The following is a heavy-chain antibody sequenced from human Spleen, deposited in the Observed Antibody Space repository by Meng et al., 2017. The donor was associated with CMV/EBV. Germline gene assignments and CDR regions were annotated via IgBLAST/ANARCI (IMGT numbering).Heavy chain of an antibody. J-gene: IGHJ6*02. Sequence: GESLKISCAASGFTFSNYVMNWVRQAPGKGLEWVAAISGSGGRTYFAYSVKGRFTISRDNAKNSLYLQMNSLRAEDTAVYYCARDSVASIYYYYGMDVWGQGTTVTVSS. CDR2: ISGSGGRT. CDR3: ARDSVASIYYYYGMDV. V-gene: IGHV3-23*01. D-gene: IGHD3-3*02. CDR1: GFTFSNYV.